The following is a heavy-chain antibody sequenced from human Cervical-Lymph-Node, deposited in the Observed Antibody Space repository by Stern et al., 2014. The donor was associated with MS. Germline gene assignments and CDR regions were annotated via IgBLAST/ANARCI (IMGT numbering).Heavy chain of an antibody. Sequence: VQLVESGAEVKRPESSVKVSCKASGGSFSTFDIGWVRQAPGPGLEWLGGITPLFGTAHYAQNFQGRVTFTADESTSTAYMELTNLRSEDTALYYCARHQGGIAANWGQGTLVTVSS. CDR2: ITPLFGTA. J-gene: IGHJ4*02. D-gene: IGHD6-13*01. CDR3: ARHQGGIAAN. V-gene: IGHV1-69*01. CDR1: GGSFSTFD.